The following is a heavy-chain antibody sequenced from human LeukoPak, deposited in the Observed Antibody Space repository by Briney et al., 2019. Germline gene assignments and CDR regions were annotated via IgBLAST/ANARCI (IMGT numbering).Heavy chain of an antibody. D-gene: IGHD2-2*01. CDR1: GGSISSGGYY. CDR3: ARESGHIVVGAGYMDV. CDR2: IYYSGST. Sequence: SETLSLTCTVSGGSISSGGYYWSWIRQHPGKGLEWIGYIYYSGSTYYNPSLKSRVTISVDTSKNQFSLKLSSVTAADTAVYYCARESGHIVVGAGYMDVWGKGTTVTVSS. J-gene: IGHJ6*03. V-gene: IGHV4-31*03.